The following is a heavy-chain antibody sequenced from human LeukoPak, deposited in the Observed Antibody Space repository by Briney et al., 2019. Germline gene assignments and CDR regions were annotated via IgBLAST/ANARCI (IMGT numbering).Heavy chain of an antibody. Sequence: GGSLRLSCAASGFTFSSYGMSWVRQAPGKGLEWVSAISGSGGSTYYADSVKGRFTISRDNSKNTLYLQMKSLRAEDTAVYYCAKEGYCSGGSCYSPNWFDPWGQGTLVTVSS. D-gene: IGHD2-15*01. CDR2: ISGSGGST. V-gene: IGHV3-23*01. CDR1: GFTFSSYG. CDR3: AKEGYCSGGSCYSPNWFDP. J-gene: IGHJ5*02.